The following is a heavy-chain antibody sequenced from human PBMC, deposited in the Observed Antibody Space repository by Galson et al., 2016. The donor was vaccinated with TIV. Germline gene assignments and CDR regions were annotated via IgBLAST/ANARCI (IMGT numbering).Heavy chain of an antibody. D-gene: IGHD4-11*01. Sequence: SVKVSCKASGDTFNSYGIAWVRRAPGQGLEWMGGIIPMIGTPKYAQKFQGRVTITADKSTSTAYMELSSLRSEDTARYYCARVVLAYSNYDGYYHGMDVWGQGTTVTVSS. CDR3: ARVVLAYSNYDGYYHGMDV. J-gene: IGHJ6*02. CDR1: GDTFNSYG. CDR2: IIPMIGTP. V-gene: IGHV1-69*06.